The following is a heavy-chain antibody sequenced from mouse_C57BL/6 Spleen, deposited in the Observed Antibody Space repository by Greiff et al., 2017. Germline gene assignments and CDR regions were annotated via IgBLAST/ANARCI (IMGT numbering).Heavy chain of an antibody. Sequence: EVQLQQSGPELVKPGASVKIPCKASGYTFTDYNMDWVKQSHGKSLEWIGDITPNNGGTIYNQKFKGKATLTVDKSSSTAYMELRSLTSEDTAVYYCARIQLRLRAMDYWGQGTSVTVSS. CDR3: ARIQLRLRAMDY. CDR1: GYTFTDYN. D-gene: IGHD3-2*02. CDR2: ITPNNGGT. J-gene: IGHJ4*01. V-gene: IGHV1-18*01.